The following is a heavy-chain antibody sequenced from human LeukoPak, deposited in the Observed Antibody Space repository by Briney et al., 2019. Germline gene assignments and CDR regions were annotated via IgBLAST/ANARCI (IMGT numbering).Heavy chain of an antibody. V-gene: IGHV1-2*02. CDR1: VYTFTGYY. CDR2: INPNSGGT. J-gene: IGHJ4*02. Sequence: ASAKVSCKASVYTFTGYYMHWVRQAPGQGLEWMGWINPNSGGTNYAQKFQGRVTMTRDTSISTAYMELSRLRSDDTAVYYCARLARAWVVDVPWDYWGQGTLVTVSS. D-gene: IGHD2-15*01. CDR3: ARLARAWVVDVPWDY.